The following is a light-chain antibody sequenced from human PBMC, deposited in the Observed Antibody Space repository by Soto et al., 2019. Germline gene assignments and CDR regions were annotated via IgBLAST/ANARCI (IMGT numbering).Light chain of an antibody. Sequence: QSVLTQPASVSGSPGQSITISCTGTSSDVGNYNLVSWYQQYPGKAPKLMIYEDSQRPSGVSNRFSGSKSGNTASLTISGLQAEDEADYYCCSYALSNVILFGGGTKLTVL. J-gene: IGLJ2*01. CDR3: CSYALSNVIL. V-gene: IGLV2-23*01. CDR2: EDS. CDR1: SSDVGNYNL.